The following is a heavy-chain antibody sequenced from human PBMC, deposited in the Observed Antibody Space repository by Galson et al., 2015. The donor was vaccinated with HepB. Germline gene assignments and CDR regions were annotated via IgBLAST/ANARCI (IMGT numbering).Heavy chain of an antibody. CDR3: ARDPRRRGSGNQNWFDP. V-gene: IGHV1-46*01. J-gene: IGHJ5*02. CDR1: GYTFTSYH. D-gene: IGHD3-10*01. CDR2: INPSDGST. Sequence: SVKVSCKASGYTFTSYHIHWVRQAPGQGLEWMAIINPSDGSTSYSQKFQGRVTMTRDTSTSTIYMELSSLRSDDTAVYYCARDPRRRGSGNQNWFDPWGQGTLVTVSS.